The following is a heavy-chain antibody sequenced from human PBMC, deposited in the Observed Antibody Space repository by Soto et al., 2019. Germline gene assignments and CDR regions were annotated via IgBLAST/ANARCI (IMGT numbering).Heavy chain of an antibody. J-gene: IGHJ4*02. V-gene: IGHV4-31*03. CDR1: GDSINTFSYF. CDR2: VYSTGNT. D-gene: IGHD5-12*01. CDR3: ARRGTYYFDY. Sequence: QVQLRESGPGLGEPSQTLSLTCTASGDSINTFSYFWSWIRQHPQKGLEWIGYVYSTGNTYYNPSLESRVTISIDTSENKFSLDLDSLAAADTAVYYCARRGTYYFDYWGQGIRGTVSS.